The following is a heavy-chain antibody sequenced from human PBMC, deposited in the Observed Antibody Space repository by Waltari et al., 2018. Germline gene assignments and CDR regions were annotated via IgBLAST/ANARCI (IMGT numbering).Heavy chain of an antibody. D-gene: IGHD6-13*01. Sequence: EVQLVESGGGLAKPGGSLRLSCAASGFSFSYYYMSWVRQAPGKGLEWISGINSGGGSTYYADSVKGRFTISRENAKNTLYLQMDSLRAEDTAVYYCASQLAAAGMGNSLDVWGRGVLVTVSS. V-gene: IGHV3-66*04. CDR1: GFSFSYYY. CDR3: ASQLAAAGMGNSLDV. J-gene: IGHJ4*02. CDR2: INSGGGST.